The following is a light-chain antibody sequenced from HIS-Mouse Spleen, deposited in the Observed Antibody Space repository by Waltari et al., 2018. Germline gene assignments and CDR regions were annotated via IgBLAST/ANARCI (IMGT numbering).Light chain of an antibody. CDR2: QDS. CDR3: QAWDSSTAV. Sequence: SSELTHPPSVSVSPGPTASITCSGDKLGDKYACWYQQKPGKSPVLVIYQDSMRPSGIPERFSCSNSGNTATLTISGTQAMDEADYYCQAWDSSTAVFGGGTKLTVL. CDR1: KLGDKY. J-gene: IGLJ2*01. V-gene: IGLV3-1*01.